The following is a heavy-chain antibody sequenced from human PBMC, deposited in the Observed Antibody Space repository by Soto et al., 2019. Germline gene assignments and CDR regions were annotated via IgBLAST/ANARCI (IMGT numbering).Heavy chain of an antibody. CDR2: ISYDGSNK. Sequence: QVQLVESGGGVVQPGRSLRLSCAASGFTFSSYGMHWVRQAPGKGLEWVAVISYDGSNKYYADSVKGRFTISRDNSKNTLYLQMNSLRAEDTAVYYCAKDYDILEFGYGMDVW. J-gene: IGHJ6*01. D-gene: IGHD3-9*01. V-gene: IGHV3-30*18. CDR3: AKDYDILEFGYGMDV. CDR1: GFTFSSYG.